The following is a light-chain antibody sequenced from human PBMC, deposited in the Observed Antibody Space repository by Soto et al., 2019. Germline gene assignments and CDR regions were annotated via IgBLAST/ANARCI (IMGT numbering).Light chain of an antibody. CDR1: QSISTN. CDR3: QNYNNWPSWT. CDR2: GAS. Sequence: EILMTQSPATLSVSPGERATLSCRATQSISTNLAWYQQKPGQAPGLLIFGASTRATGIPARFSGSGSGTEFTLTISSLQSEDFAVYYCQNYNNWPSWTFGQGTKVEIK. V-gene: IGKV3-15*01. J-gene: IGKJ1*01.